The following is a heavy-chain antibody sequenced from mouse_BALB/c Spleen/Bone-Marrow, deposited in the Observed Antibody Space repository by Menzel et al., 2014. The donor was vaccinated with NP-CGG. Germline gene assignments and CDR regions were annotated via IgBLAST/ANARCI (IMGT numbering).Heavy chain of an antibody. V-gene: IGHV2-9*02. CDR3: ARGDCDYAMDY. CDR2: IWASGTT. CDR1: GFSLPSYV. Sequence: VMLVESGPGLVAPSQSLSITCTASGFSLPSYVVHWVRQPPGKGLEWLGVIWASGTTNYNSTLMSRLSISKDNSKSQVFLKMNSLQTDDTAMYYCARGDCDYAMDYWGQGTSVTVSS. J-gene: IGHJ4*01.